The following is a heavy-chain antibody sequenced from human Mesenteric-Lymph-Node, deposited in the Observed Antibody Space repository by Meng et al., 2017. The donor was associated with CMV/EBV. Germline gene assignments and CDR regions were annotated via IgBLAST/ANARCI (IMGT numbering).Heavy chain of an antibody. CDR1: GFPFSEYY. CDR2: ISGGGGTI. D-gene: IGHD5-12*01. Sequence: SGFPFSEYYMSWIRQAPGKGLEWVSYISGGGGTIDYADSVKGRFTISKDNAKNSLYLQMSSLRAEDTAVYYCARAWFSGHDTGLLAYWGQGTLVTVSS. J-gene: IGHJ4*02. V-gene: IGHV3-11*04. CDR3: ARAWFSGHDTGLLAY.